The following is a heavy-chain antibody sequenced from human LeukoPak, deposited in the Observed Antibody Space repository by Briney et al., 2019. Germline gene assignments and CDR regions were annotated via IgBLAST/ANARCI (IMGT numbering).Heavy chain of an antibody. CDR2: IYYSGST. V-gene: IGHV4-59*01. CDR1: GGSISTYY. D-gene: IGHD5-12*01. CDR3: ARAYSGYDLFDY. Sequence: PSQTLSLTCTVSGGSISTYYWSWIRQPPGKGLEWIGYIYYSGSTNYNPSLKSRVTISVDTSKNQFSLKLYSVTAADTAVYYCARAYSGYDLFDYWGQGTLVTVSS. J-gene: IGHJ4*02.